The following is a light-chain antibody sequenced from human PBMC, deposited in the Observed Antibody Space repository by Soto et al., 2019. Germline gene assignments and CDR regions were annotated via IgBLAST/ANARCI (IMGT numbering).Light chain of an antibody. Sequence: DIQMTQSPSSVSASVGDRVTITCRASQAIDSWSAWYQQKPGEAPMLLIFTGSLFHSGVPQRFSGSGSGTDFTLTISSLQPEDFATYYCQQTLSFPPTFGQGTKV. J-gene: IGKJ1*01. CDR3: QQTLSFPPT. V-gene: IGKV1-12*01. CDR1: QAIDSW. CDR2: TGS.